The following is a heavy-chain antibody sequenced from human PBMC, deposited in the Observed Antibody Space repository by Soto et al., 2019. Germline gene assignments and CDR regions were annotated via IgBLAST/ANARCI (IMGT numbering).Heavy chain of an antibody. CDR3: ARLYYDFWSGYYLYGMDV. CDR2: ISSSGSTI. D-gene: IGHD3-3*01. V-gene: IGHV3-48*03. Sequence: GGSLRLSCAASGFTFSSYEMSWFRQAPGKGLEWVSYISSSGSTIYYADSVKGRFTISRDNAKSSLYLQMNSLRAEDTAVYYCARLYYDFWSGYYLYGMDVWGQGTTVTVSS. J-gene: IGHJ6*02. CDR1: GFTFSSYE.